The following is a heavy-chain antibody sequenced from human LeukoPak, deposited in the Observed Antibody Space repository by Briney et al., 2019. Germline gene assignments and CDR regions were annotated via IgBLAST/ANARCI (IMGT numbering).Heavy chain of an antibody. CDR3: AATDGYADLYYFDY. CDR1: GYTFTGYY. Sequence: GASVKVSCKASGYTFTGYYMHWVRQAPGQGLEWMGWINPNSGGTNYAQKFQGRVTMTRDTSISTAYMELSRLRSDDTAVYYCAATDGYADLYYFDYWGQGTLVTVSS. J-gene: IGHJ4*02. CDR2: INPNSGGT. V-gene: IGHV1-2*02. D-gene: IGHD5-24*01.